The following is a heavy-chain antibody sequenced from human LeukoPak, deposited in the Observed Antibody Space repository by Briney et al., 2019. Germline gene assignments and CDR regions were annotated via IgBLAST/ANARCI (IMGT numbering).Heavy chain of an antibody. V-gene: IGHV7-4-1*02. CDR2: INTNTGNP. CDR3: ARDGGLRYTVGRGYFQH. J-gene: IGHJ1*01. D-gene: IGHD4-23*01. Sequence: ASVKVSCKASGYTFANYAMNWVRQAPGQGLEWMGWINTNTGNPTYAQGFTGRFVFSFDTSVSTAYLQISSLKAEDTAVYYCARDGGLRYTVGRGYFQHWGQGTLVTVSS. CDR1: GYTFANYA.